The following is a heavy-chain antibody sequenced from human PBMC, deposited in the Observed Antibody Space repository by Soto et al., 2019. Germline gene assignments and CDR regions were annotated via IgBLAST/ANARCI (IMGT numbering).Heavy chain of an antibody. V-gene: IGHV1-18*04. D-gene: IGHD3-10*01. CDR2: ISAYNGNT. J-gene: IGHJ4*02. CDR1: GYTFTSYG. Sequence: QVQVVQSGAEVKKPGASVKVSCKASGYTFTSYGISWVRQAPGQGLEWMGWISAYNGNTDYAQKVQGRVTMTTDTSTSTAYMEVRSLRSGDTAVYYCARVGPLYGSGSYYYFDYWGQGTLVTVSS. CDR3: ARVGPLYGSGSYYYFDY.